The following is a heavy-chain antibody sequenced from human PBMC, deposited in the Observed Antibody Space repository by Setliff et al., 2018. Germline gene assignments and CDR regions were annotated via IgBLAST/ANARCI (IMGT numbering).Heavy chain of an antibody. CDR2: IDPRSGRT. CDR1: GYPFVGYY. CDR3: AKQGDLAFDY. Sequence: ASVKVSCKTSGYPFVGYYIYWMRQAPGQGPEWMGWIDPRSGRTKYAVKFQGRVTMTRDTSINTIYMEVSSLTSDDTAMYYCAKQGDLAFDYWGQGTQVTVSS. J-gene: IGHJ4*02. D-gene: IGHD3-16*01. V-gene: IGHV1-2*02.